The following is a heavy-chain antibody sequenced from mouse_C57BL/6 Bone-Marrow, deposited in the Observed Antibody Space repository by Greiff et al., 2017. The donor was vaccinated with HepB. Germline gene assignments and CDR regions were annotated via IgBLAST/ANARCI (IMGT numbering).Heavy chain of an antibody. CDR1: GFTFSDYY. J-gene: IGHJ2*01. V-gene: IGHV5-12*01. CDR2: ISNGGGST. D-gene: IGHD1-1*01. Sequence: EVQVVESGGGLVQPGGSLKLSCAASGFTFSDYYMYWVRQTPEKRLEWVAYISNGGGSTYYPDTVKGRFTISRDNAKNTLYLQMSRLKSEDTAMYYCARAEGVRYLDYWGQGATLTVSS. CDR3: ARAEGVRYLDY.